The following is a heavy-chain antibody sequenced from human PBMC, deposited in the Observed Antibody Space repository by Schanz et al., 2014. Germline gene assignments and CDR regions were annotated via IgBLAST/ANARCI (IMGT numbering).Heavy chain of an antibody. Sequence: QVQLVESGGGVVRPGRSLRLSCAASGFTFNNYGMHWVRQAPGKGLEWVAVIWYDGTDRYYADSVKGLFTISRDNSKNTLYLQMNSLRAEDTAVYYCAKGSMAARPLLPTDYYFYGTDIWGQGTTVTVSS. J-gene: IGHJ6*02. D-gene: IGHD6-6*01. CDR1: GFTFNNYG. V-gene: IGHV3-33*06. CDR3: AKGSMAARPLLPTDYYFYGTDI. CDR2: IWYDGTDR.